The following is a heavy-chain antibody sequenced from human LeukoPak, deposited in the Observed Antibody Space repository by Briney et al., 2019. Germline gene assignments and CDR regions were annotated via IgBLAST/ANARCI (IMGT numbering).Heavy chain of an antibody. J-gene: IGHJ3*02. CDR2: ITTDVAT. D-gene: IGHD2-2*01. V-gene: IGHV3-23*01. Sequence: PGWSLRLSCAASRFTFSNYAITWVRHAPGKGLDWVSTITTDVATYYADSVKGRFTISRDNSKNTVDLQMNSLRAEDTAMYYCAISRVPASLDQVFDIGGQGTMVTVSS. CDR1: RFTFSNYA. CDR3: AISRVPASLDQVFDI.